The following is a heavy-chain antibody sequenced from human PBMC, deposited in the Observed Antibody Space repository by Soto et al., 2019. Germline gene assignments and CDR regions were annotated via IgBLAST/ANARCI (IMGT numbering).Heavy chain of an antibody. Sequence: GASVKVSCKASGGTFSSYAISWVRQAPGQGLEWMGGIIPIFGTANYAQKFQGRVTITADESTSTAYMGLSSLRSEDTAVYYCAREGGYYYDSSGYYRPHFDYWGQGTLVTVSS. J-gene: IGHJ4*02. V-gene: IGHV1-69*13. CDR3: AREGGYYYDSSGYYRPHFDY. CDR2: IIPIFGTA. CDR1: GGTFSSYA. D-gene: IGHD3-22*01.